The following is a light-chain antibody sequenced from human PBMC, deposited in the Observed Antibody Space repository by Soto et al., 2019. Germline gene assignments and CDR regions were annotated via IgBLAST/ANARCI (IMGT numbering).Light chain of an antibody. CDR2: DAS. V-gene: IGKV3-11*01. J-gene: IGKJ4*01. CDR1: QSVSSY. Sequence: EIVMTQSPPTLSVSPGERATLSCMASQSVSSYLAWYQQKPGQAPRLLIYDASSRPTDIPARFSGSGSGTDFTLTISSLEAEDFALYFCQHRSSWPPTFGGGTKVDI. CDR3: QHRSSWPPT.